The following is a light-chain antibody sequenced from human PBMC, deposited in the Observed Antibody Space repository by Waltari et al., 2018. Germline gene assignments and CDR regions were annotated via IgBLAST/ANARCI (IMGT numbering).Light chain of an antibody. CDR3: QHRGHWPPDAT. Sequence: EIVLTQSPATLSLSPGERATLSCRASQSVTNPLAWYQQKPGQSPRLLIYDAATRATGIPARFSGSGSGTDFTLTISSLEPEDFAVYYCQHRGHWPPDATFGPGTKVDIK. V-gene: IGKV3-11*01. J-gene: IGKJ3*01. CDR1: QSVTNP. CDR2: DAA.